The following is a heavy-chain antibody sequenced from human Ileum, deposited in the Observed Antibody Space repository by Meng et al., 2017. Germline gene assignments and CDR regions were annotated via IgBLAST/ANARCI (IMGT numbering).Heavy chain of an antibody. D-gene: IGHD2-21*01. Sequence: VQLQAPGPGLVKPSGTLSLPCAVSGGSISGGTWWSWVRQPPGKGLQWIGQFHPGSGAAYNPSLETRVTISVDTSKNQFSLELTSVTAADTAVYYCAKNGAYCLESWGQGTLVTVSS. J-gene: IGHJ4*02. CDR3: AKNGAYCLES. CDR1: GGSISGGTW. V-gene: IGHV4-4*02. CDR2: FHPGSGA.